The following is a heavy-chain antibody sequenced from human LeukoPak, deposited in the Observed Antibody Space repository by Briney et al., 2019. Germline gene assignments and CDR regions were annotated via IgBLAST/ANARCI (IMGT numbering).Heavy chain of an antibody. J-gene: IGHJ4*01. CDR2: FSTSGST. V-gene: IGHV4-61*02. Sequence: PSETLSLTCTVSGGSIYSGNYNWSWIRQPAGKGLEWNGRFSTSGSTNYNPSLKSRVTISVDTSKNQFSLKLTSVTAADTAVYYCSRGDDYSSGSSFVYWGQGTLVTVSS. D-gene: IGHD3-10*01. CDR3: SRGDDYSSGSSFVY. CDR1: GGSIYSGNYN.